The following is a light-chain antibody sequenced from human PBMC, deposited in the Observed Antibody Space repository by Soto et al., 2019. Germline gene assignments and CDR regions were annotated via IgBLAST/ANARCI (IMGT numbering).Light chain of an antibody. CDR1: SSDIGAYNY. CDR3: ASWDDSLSGPV. J-gene: IGLJ7*01. CDR2: EVS. Sequence: QSVLTQPASVSGSPGQSITISCTGTSSDIGAYNYVSWYQQHPGKAPKLMIYEVSDRPSGVSNRFSGSKSGNTASLTISGLQAEDEADYYCASWDDSLSGPVFGGGTQLTVL. V-gene: IGLV2-14*01.